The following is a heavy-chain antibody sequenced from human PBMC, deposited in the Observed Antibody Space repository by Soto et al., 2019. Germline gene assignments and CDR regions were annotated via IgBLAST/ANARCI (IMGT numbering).Heavy chain of an antibody. D-gene: IGHD2-8*01. CDR1: GFTFSDYY. V-gene: IGHV3-11*01. CDR2: INRNGKNK. Sequence: QVQLVESGGGLVKPGGSLRLSCAASGFTFSDYYMSWIRQAPGRGLEWLSYINRNGKNKDYADSVRGPFTISRDNAKTSLYLEMNGLSVEDTAVYYCARRRRTDMDDIVLMHDFDFWGQGTLVTVSS. CDR3: ARRRRTDMDDIVLMHDFDF. J-gene: IGHJ4*02.